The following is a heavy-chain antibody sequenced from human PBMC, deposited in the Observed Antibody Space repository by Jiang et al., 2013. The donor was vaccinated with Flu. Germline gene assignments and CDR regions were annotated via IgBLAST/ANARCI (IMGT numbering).Heavy chain of an antibody. CDR3: ARILCCSSTSCRKDYYYYYGMDV. V-gene: IGHV2-5*01. J-gene: IGHJ6*02. CDR1: GFSLYSNGVA. Sequence: KPTQTLTLTCSFSGFSLYSNGVAVGWVRQPPGKALEWLALIYWNDDKRYTPSLKTRLTISKDTSKNQVVLTMTNMDPVDTATYYCARILCCSSTSCRKDYYYYYGMDVWGQGTTVTVSS. D-gene: IGHD2-2*01. CDR2: IYWNDDK.